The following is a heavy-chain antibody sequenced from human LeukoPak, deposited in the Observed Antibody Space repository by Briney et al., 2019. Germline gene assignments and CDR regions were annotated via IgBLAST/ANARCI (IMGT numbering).Heavy chain of an antibody. Sequence: SETLSLTCTVSGGSISSYYWSWIRQPPGKGLDWIGYIYYSGGTNYNPSLKSRVTISVDTSKNQFSLKLSSVTAADTAVYYCARDAGYYGSGSLDVWGKGTTVTVSS. CDR1: GGSISSYY. D-gene: IGHD3-10*01. CDR3: ARDAGYYGSGSLDV. CDR2: IYYSGGT. J-gene: IGHJ6*04. V-gene: IGHV4-59*01.